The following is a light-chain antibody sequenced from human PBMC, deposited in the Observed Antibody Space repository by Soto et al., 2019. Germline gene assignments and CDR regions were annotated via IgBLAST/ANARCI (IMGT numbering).Light chain of an antibody. Sequence: EIVLTQSPGTLSLSPGERATLSCRASQSVSSSYLAWYQQKPGQAPRLLIFAASSRATGIPDRFSGSGSGTEFTLTVTRLEPADFAVYFCQQYGSSPYTFGQGTKLEI. CDR1: QSVSSSY. V-gene: IGKV3-20*01. CDR2: AAS. CDR3: QQYGSSPYT. J-gene: IGKJ2*01.